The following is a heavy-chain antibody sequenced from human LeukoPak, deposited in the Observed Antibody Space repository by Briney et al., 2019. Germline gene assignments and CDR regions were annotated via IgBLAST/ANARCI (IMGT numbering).Heavy chain of an antibody. D-gene: IGHD5-24*01. V-gene: IGHV1-18*01. Sequence: ASVKVSCKASGYTFTSYGISWVRQAPGQGLEWMGWISAYNGNTNYAQELQGRVTMTTDTSTSTAYMELRSLRSDDTAVYYCARGGRRWLQSYYFDYWGQGTLVTVSS. CDR3: ARGGRRWLQSYYFDY. CDR1: GYTFTSYG. CDR2: ISAYNGNT. J-gene: IGHJ4*02.